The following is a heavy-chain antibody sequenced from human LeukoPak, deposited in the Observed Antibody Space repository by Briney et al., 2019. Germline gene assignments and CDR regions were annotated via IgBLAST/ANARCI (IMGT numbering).Heavy chain of an antibody. CDR2: INHSGST. J-gene: IGHJ5*02. CDR3: ARGVVGARRWFDP. Sequence: SETLSLTSAVYGGSFSGYYWSWIRQPPGKGLEWIGEINHSGSTNYNPSLKSRVTISVDTSKNQSSLKLSSVTAADTAVYYCARGVVGARRWFDPWGQGTLVTVSS. CDR1: GGSFSGYY. V-gene: IGHV4-34*01. D-gene: IGHD1-26*01.